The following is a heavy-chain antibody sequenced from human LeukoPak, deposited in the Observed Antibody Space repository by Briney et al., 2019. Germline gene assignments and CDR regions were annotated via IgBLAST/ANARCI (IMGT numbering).Heavy chain of an antibody. CDR1: GFTFSTYW. CDR3: ARASSLAN. V-gene: IGHV3-74*01. J-gene: IGHJ4*02. Sequence: RGGSLRLSCAASGFTFSTYWIDWGRQGPGEGLVWVSHINTDGSITNYADSVKGRFTTSRDNAKTTLYLQMNSLRAEDTAVYYCARASSLANWGQGTLVTVSS. CDR2: INTDGSIT.